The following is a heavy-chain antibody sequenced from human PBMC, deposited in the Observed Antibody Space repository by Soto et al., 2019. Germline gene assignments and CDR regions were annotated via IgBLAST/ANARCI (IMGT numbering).Heavy chain of an antibody. CDR3: ARVYYYDRIRFDY. J-gene: IGHJ4*02. CDR1: GGSISSSSYY. Sequence: SETLSLTCTVSGGSISSSSYYCGGIRQPPGKGLEWIGSIYYSGSTYYNPSLKSRVTISVDTSKNQFSLKLSSVTAADTAVYYCARVYYYDRIRFDYWGQGTLVTVPQ. CDR2: IYYSGST. V-gene: IGHV4-39*01. D-gene: IGHD3-22*01.